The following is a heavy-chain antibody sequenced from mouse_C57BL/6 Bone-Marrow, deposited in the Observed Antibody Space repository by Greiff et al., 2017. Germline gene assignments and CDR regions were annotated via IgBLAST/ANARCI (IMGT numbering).Heavy chain of an antibody. Sequence: QVQLQQPGAELVRPGTSVKLSCTASGYTFTSYWMHWVKQRPGQGLEWIGVIDPSDSYTNYNQKFKGKATLTVDTSSSTAYMQLSSLTSEDSAVYYVARRRYAMDDWGTGTSVTVSS. V-gene: IGHV1-59*01. CDR3: ARRRYAMDD. CDR1: GYTFTSYW. CDR2: IDPSDSYT. J-gene: IGHJ4*01.